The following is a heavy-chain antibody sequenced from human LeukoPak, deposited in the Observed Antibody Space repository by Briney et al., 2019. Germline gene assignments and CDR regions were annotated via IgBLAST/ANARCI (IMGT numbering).Heavy chain of an antibody. CDR1: GFTVSSNY. Sequence: GGSLRVSCAASGFTVSSNYMSWVRQAPGKGLEWVSVIYSGGSTYYADSVKGRFTISRDNSKNTLYLQMSSLRAEDTAVYYCARDIDYWGQGTLVTVSS. CDR2: IYSGGST. V-gene: IGHV3-53*01. CDR3: ARDIDY. J-gene: IGHJ4*02.